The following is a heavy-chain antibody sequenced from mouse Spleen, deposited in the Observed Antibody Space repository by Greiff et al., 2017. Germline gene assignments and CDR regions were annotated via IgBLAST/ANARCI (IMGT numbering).Heavy chain of an antibody. CDR2: IYPRSGNT. Sequence: QVQLKESGAELARPGASVKLSCKASGYTFTSYGISWVKQRTGQGLEWIGEIYPRSGNTYYNEKFKGKATLTADKSSSTACMELRSLTSEDSAVYFCARGGYWGAMDYWGQGTSVTVSS. CDR1: GYTFTSYG. D-gene: IGHD3-2*02. CDR3: ARGGYWGAMDY. V-gene: IGHV1-81*01. J-gene: IGHJ4*01.